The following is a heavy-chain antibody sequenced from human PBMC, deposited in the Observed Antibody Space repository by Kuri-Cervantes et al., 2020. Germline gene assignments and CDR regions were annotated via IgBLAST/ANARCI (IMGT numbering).Heavy chain of an antibody. V-gene: IGHV3-13*01. CDR2: IGAGGDT. Sequence: GGSLRLSCAASGFTFGNSDMHWVRQATGKGLEWVSAIGAGGDTYYPGSVKGRFTISRDNARNSLYLQMNSLRAGDTAVYYCARELSDYDSYGWYLDLWGRGTLVTDSS. CDR1: GFTFGNSD. CDR3: ARELSDYDSYGWYLDL. J-gene: IGHJ2*01. D-gene: IGHD3-22*01.